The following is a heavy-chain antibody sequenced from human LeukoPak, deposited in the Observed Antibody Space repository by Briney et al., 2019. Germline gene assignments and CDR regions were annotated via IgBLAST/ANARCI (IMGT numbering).Heavy chain of an antibody. D-gene: IGHD3-10*01. CDR2: INQDGAVQ. Sequence: PGGSLRLSCAASGFTISNYWMNWVRQAPGEGLEWVANINQDGAVQHYVDSVRGRSTISRDNAKNSLYLQMNTLRAEDTAVYYCARDCCASGSLDYWGQGALVTVSS. CDR1: GFTISNYW. J-gene: IGHJ4*02. V-gene: IGHV3-7*04. CDR3: ARDCCASGSLDY.